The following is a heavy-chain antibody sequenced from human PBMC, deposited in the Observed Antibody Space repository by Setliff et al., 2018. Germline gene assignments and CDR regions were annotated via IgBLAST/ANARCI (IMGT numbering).Heavy chain of an antibody. J-gene: IGHJ4*02. CDR1: GFTFSSYA. V-gene: IGHV3-64*02. D-gene: IGHD2-2*01. CDR2: ISKDGDRT. CDR3: ATWTGKYHDY. Sequence: PGGSLRLSCAASGFTFSSYAMHWVRQAPGRGLEYVSAISKDGDRTYYADSVKGRFTISRDNSKNTLYLQMGSLRPEDMAVYYCATWTGKYHDYWGQGTLVTVSS.